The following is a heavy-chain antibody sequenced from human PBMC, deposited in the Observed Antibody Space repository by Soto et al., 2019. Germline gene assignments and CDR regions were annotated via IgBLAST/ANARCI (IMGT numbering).Heavy chain of an antibody. Sequence: ASVKVSCKASGYTFTSYGISWVRQAPEQGLEWMGWISAYNGNTNYAQKLQGRVTMTTDTSTSTAYMELRSLRSDDTAVYYCARGYSSSYYYYGMDVWGQGTTVTVSS. D-gene: IGHD6-13*01. V-gene: IGHV1-18*04. CDR1: GYTFTSYG. CDR2: ISAYNGNT. CDR3: ARGYSSSYYYYGMDV. J-gene: IGHJ6*02.